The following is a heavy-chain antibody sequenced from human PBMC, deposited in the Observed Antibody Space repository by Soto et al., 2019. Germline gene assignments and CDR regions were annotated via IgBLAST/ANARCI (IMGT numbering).Heavy chain of an antibody. CDR2: IRGSGVNT. CDR3: AKREDSGGSRGAPFDD. J-gene: IGHJ4*01. Sequence: GGSLRLSCAASGFTFSSYAMPWVRHAPGKGLEWVSAIRGSGVNTYSADSVKGRFTISRDNPKNTLFFQMNSLRVEDTAIYYCAKREDSGGSRGAPFDDWGPGTLVTVSS. D-gene: IGHD3-22*01. V-gene: IGHV3-23*01. CDR1: GFTFSSYA.